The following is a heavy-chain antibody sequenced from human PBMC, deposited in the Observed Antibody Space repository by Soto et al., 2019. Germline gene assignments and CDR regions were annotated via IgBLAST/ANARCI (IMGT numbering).Heavy chain of an antibody. CDR3: SRGRKIVVVVAATTRRNNWFDP. V-gene: IGHV4-34*01. CDR1: GGSFSGYY. D-gene: IGHD2-15*01. Sequence: SETVSLTCAVYGGSFSGYYWSWIRQPPGKGLEWIGEINHSGSTNYNPSHKSRDTISVDTSKNQFSLKLSSVTAADTAVYYCSRGRKIVVVVAATTRRNNWFDPWGQGTLVTVSS. J-gene: IGHJ5*02. CDR2: INHSGST.